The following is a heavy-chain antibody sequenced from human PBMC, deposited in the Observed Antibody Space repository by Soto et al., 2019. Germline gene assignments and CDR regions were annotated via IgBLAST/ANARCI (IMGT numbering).Heavy chain of an antibody. CDR3: ARDRNGYSSLSGGMDV. CDR1: GFTFSDYY. D-gene: IGHD6-19*01. J-gene: IGHJ6*02. CDR2: ISSSSSYT. Sequence: GGSLRLSCAASGFTFSDYYMSWIRQAPGKGLEWVSYISSSSSYTNYADSVKGRFTISRDNAKNSLYLQMNSLRAEDTAVYYCARDRNGYSSLSGGMDVWGQGTTVTVSS. V-gene: IGHV3-11*06.